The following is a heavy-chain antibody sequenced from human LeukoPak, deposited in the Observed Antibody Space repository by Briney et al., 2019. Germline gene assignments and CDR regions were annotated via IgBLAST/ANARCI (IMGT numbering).Heavy chain of an antibody. V-gene: IGHV4-59*01. Sequence: SETLSLTCTVSGGSISSYYWSRIRQPPGKGLEWIGYIYYSGSTNYNPSLKSRVTISVDTSKNQFSLKLSSVTAADTAVYYCAREVEGYCSGGSCYQSRYYYYYYMDVWGKGTTVTVSS. J-gene: IGHJ6*03. CDR3: AREVEGYCSGGSCYQSRYYYYYYMDV. CDR2: IYYSGST. CDR1: GGSISSYY. D-gene: IGHD2-15*01.